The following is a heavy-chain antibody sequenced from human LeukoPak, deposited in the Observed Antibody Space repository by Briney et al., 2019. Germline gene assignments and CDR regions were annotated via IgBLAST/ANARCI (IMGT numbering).Heavy chain of an antibody. CDR1: GFTVSSNY. CDR2: IYSGGST. CDR3: ARDNKTARWAFDI. J-gene: IGHJ3*02. V-gene: IGHV3-66*01. Sequence: PGGSLRLSCAASGFTVSSNYMSWVRQAPGKGLEWVSVIYSGGSTYYADSVKGRFTIFRDNSKNTLYLQMNSLRAEDTAVYYCARDNKTARWAFDIWGQGTMVTVSS. D-gene: IGHD5-18*01.